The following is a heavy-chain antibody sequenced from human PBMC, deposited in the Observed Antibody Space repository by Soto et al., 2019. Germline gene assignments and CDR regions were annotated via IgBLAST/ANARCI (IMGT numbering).Heavy chain of an antibody. J-gene: IGHJ2*01. Sequence: QVQLVESGGGVVQPGKSLRLACVASGFTFSNYGMHWVRQAPGEGLEWVAVISYDEDNIYYADSVKGRFTISRDNYKNTLYLQMNSLIPEDTAVDFCARSGTTVTTFWYFDLWGRGTLVTVSS. D-gene: IGHD4-17*01. CDR1: GFTFSNYG. V-gene: IGHV3-30*03. CDR3: ARSGTTVTTFWYFDL. CDR2: ISYDEDNI.